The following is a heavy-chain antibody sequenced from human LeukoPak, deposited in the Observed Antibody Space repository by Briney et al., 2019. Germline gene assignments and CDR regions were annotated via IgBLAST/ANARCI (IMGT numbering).Heavy chain of an antibody. Sequence: SETLSLTCTVSGGSISSSSYYWGWIRQPPGKGLEWIGSIYYSGSTYYNPSLKSRVTISVDTSKNQFSLKLSSVTAADTAVYYCARDSHGSGSYYPYYGMDVWGQGTTVTVSS. J-gene: IGHJ6*02. V-gene: IGHV4-39*07. CDR1: GGSISSSSYY. D-gene: IGHD3-10*01. CDR3: ARDSHGSGSYYPYYGMDV. CDR2: IYYSGST.